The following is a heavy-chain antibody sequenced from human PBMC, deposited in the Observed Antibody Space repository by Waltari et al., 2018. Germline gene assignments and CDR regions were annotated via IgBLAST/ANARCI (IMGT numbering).Heavy chain of an antibody. CDR1: GYNCTNDL. CDR2: VHPGDSDV. CDR3: ASPDY. J-gene: IGHJ4*02. V-gene: IGHV5-51*01. Sequence: VQFVQSAAELKKHGESLKIPCMRSGYNCTNDLIGWVRQMPGKGLEWLGTVHPGDSDVRYSPSFQGHITISADKSVSTAYLQLNNLRASDSAIYYWASPDYWGQGTLVTVSS.